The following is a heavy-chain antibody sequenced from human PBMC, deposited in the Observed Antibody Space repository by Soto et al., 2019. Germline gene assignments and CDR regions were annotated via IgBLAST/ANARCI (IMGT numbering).Heavy chain of an antibody. V-gene: IGHV1-69*15. D-gene: IGHD2-21*02. CDR2: IIPLFGTS. Sequence: QVHLVQSGAEVKKPGSSVKVSCKASGGNFRSESINWVRQAPGQGLEWMGRIIPLFGTSDYAQKFQVRLTITADEYTTTAYMDLSSLTSQDTDVYYCARGQEFGGNSGAYDIGGQGTVVIVSS. CDR1: GGNFRSES. J-gene: IGHJ3*02. CDR3: ARGQEFGGNSGAYDI.